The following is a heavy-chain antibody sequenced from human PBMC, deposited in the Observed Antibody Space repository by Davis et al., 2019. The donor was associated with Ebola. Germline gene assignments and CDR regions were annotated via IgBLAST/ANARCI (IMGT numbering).Heavy chain of an antibody. V-gene: IGHV3-48*04. CDR2: ISSSSSTI. CDR1: GFTFSSYS. Sequence: GGSLRLSCAASGFTFSSYSMNWVRQAPGKGLEWVSYISSSSSTIYYADSVKGRFTISRDNAKNSLYLQMKSLRAEDTAIYYCAKYWGSWFDPWGQGTLVTVSS. D-gene: IGHD2/OR15-2a*01. CDR3: AKYWGSWFDP. J-gene: IGHJ5*02.